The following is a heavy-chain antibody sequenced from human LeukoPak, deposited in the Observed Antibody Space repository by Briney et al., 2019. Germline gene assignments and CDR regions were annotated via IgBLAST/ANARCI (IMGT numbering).Heavy chain of an antibody. CDR1: GGSFSGYY. J-gene: IGHJ4*02. D-gene: IGHD1-26*01. Sequence: PSETLSLTCAVYGGSFSGYYWTWIRQPPGKGLEWIGEINQSGSTNYNPSLKSRVTMSVDTSKHHFSLKVSSVTAADTAVYYCARGQEDWDRLQRALNFDDWGQGTLVTVSS. CDR2: INQSGST. V-gene: IGHV4-34*01. CDR3: ARGQEDWDRLQRALNFDD.